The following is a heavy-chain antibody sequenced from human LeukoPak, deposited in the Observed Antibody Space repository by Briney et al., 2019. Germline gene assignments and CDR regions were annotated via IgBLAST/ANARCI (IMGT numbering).Heavy chain of an antibody. CDR2: VNTDGRST. D-gene: IGHD1-1*01. CDR3: ARERYAGYYFDY. V-gene: IGHV3-74*01. Sequence: PGGSLRLSCAASGFTFSSYWMHWVRQAPGKGLVWVSRVNTDGRSTSYGDSVKGRFTISRDNAKNTLYMQMNSLRAEDTAVYYCARERYAGYYFDYWGQGTLVTVSS. CDR1: GFTFSSYW. J-gene: IGHJ4*02.